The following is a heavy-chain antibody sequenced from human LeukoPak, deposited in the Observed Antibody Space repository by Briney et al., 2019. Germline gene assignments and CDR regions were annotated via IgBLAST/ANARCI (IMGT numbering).Heavy chain of an antibody. V-gene: IGHV1-69*04. CDR2: IIPILGIA. D-gene: IGHD2-2*01. CDR3: ARDLSNYYYYGMDV. CDR1: GGTFSSYA. J-gene: IGHJ6*02. Sequence: GSSVKVSCKASGGTFSSYAISWVRQAPGQGLEWMGRIIPILGIANYAQKFQGRVTITADKSTSTAYMELSSLRSEDTAVYYCARDLSNYYYYGMDVWGQGTTVTVSS.